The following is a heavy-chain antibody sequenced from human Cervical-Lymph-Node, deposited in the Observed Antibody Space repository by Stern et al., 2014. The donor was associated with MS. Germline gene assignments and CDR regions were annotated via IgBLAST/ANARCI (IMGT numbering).Heavy chain of an antibody. CDR3: AAGSQGGEFVMDV. Sequence: ESGPVLVKPTETLTLTCTISGFSIRNTRMGVNWVRQPPGKALEWLAHIFWNDEKSYNTSLKSRLTISKDPSKSQVVLTMTTMDPVDTATYYCAAGSQGGEFVMDVWGQGTTVTVSS. D-gene: IGHD1-26*01. J-gene: IGHJ6*02. CDR2: IFWNDEK. CDR1: GFSIRNTRMG. V-gene: IGHV2-26*03.